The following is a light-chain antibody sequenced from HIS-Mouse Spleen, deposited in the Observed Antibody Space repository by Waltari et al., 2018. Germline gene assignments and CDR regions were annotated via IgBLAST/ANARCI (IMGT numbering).Light chain of an antibody. CDR3: SSYTSSSTPIV. CDR2: DVS. V-gene: IGLV2-14*03. Sequence: QSALTQPASVSGSPGQSITISCTGTSSDGGGYNFVSWYQQHPGNAPKLMIYDVSNRPSGVSNRFSGSKSGNTASLTISGLQAEDEADYYCSSYTSSSTPIVFGGGTKLTVL. CDR1: SSDGGGYNF. J-gene: IGLJ2*01.